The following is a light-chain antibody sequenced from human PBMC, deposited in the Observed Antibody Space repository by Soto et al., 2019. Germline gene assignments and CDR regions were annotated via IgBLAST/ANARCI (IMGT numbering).Light chain of an antibody. Sequence: EIVLTQSPGTLSLSPGERATLSCRASQSVSSNYLAWYQQKPGQAPRLLIFGASSRASGIPGRFSGSGSGTDFTLTIGRLEPEDFAVYYCQQYGRSPATFGQGTKVEIK. CDR1: QSVSSNY. CDR3: QQYGRSPAT. CDR2: GAS. V-gene: IGKV3-20*01. J-gene: IGKJ1*01.